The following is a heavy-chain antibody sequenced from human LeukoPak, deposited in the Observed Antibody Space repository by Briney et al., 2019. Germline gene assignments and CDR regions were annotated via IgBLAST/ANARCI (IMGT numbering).Heavy chain of an antibody. CDR3: ARDHYYGSGSFDY. CDR2: ISSSNTI. CDR1: GFTFSSYE. J-gene: IGHJ4*02. Sequence: GGSLRLSCAASGFTFSSYEMDWVRQAPGKGLEWISYISSSNTIYYADSVKGRFTISRDNANNSLYLQMNSLRAEDTAVYYCARDHYYGSGSFDYWRQGTLVTVSS. D-gene: IGHD3-10*01. V-gene: IGHV3-48*03.